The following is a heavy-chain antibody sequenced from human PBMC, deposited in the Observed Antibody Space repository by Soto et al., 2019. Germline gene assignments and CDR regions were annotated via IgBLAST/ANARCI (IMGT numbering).Heavy chain of an antibody. CDR3: ARDFVPGYTGYSDY. D-gene: IGHD5-12*01. CDR2: INAGNANT. J-gene: IGHJ4*02. CDR1: GYTFTSYA. V-gene: IGHV1-3*01. Sequence: ASVKVSCKASGYTFTSYAMHWVRQAPGQRLEWMGWINAGNANTNFAQKFQGRVTMTTDTSTSTAYMELRSLRSDDTAVYYCARDFVPGYTGYSDYWGQGTLVTVSS.